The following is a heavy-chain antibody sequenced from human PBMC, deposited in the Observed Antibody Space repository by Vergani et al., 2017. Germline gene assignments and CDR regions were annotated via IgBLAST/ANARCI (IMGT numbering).Heavy chain of an antibody. J-gene: IGHJ4*02. CDR2: IYSGGST. V-gene: IGHV3-53*01. Sequence: EVQLGESGGGLIQPGGSLRLSCVASGFTVSSNYMSWVRQAPGKGLEWVSVIYSGGSTYYADSVKGRFTISRDNSKNTLYLQMNSLRAEDTAVYYCARDPGYTSLGDYWGQGTLVTVSS. CDR1: GFTVSSNY. D-gene: IGHD5-12*01. CDR3: ARDPGYTSLGDY.